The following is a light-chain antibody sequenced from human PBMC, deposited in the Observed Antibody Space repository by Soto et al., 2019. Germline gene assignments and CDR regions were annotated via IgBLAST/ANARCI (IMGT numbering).Light chain of an antibody. Sequence: QSVLTQPASVSGSPGQSITISCTGTSSDIGQYDYVSWYQQHPGKAPKLMIYHVTYRPSGVSNRYSGSKSGNSASLTISGLQADDEADDYCCSLTTSHTYVFGSGTKVTVL. CDR2: HVT. CDR3: CSLTTSHTYV. J-gene: IGLJ1*01. CDR1: SSDIGQYDY. V-gene: IGLV2-14*03.